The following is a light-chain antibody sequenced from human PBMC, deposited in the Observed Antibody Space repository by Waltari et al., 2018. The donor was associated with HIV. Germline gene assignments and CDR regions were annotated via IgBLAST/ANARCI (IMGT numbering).Light chain of an antibody. Sequence: DIQMTQSPSSLSASVGDSVTITCQASQDISNYLNWYQQKPGKAPKLLIYDASNFETGVPSRFSGSGSETDFTFTISSLQPEDIATYYCQQYDNLPSFGQGTRLEIK. J-gene: IGKJ5*01. CDR2: DAS. CDR3: QQYDNLPS. V-gene: IGKV1-33*01. CDR1: QDISNY.